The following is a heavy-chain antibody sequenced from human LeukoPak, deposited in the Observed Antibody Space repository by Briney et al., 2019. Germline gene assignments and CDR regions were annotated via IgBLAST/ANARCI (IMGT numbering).Heavy chain of an antibody. CDR2: IYSGGST. V-gene: IGHV3-66*01. CDR3: AKGGGFAKYYFDY. Sequence: GGSLRLSCAASGFTLSSNYVGWVRQAPGKGLEWVSHIYSGGSTCHVDAVKGRFTISRDTSENMVFLQMNSLRAEDTAVYYCAKGGGFAKYYFDYWGQGTLVTVSS. J-gene: IGHJ4*02. CDR1: GFTLSSNY. D-gene: IGHD3-16*01.